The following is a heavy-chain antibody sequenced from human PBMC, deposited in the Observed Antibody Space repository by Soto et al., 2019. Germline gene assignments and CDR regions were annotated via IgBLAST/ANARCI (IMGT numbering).Heavy chain of an antibody. CDR1: GFIFNTAW. CDR3: AADLPDWGAYAFDY. V-gene: IGHV3-15*07. Sequence: GGSLRLSCAASGFIFNTAWMNWVRQTPGKGLEWVGRTKSKNNGGTIDYAAPVKGRFTISRDDSQNTVYLEMNSLKTEDTAIYYCAADLPDWGAYAFDYWGQGNLVTVSS. CDR2: TKSKNNGGTI. J-gene: IGHJ4*02. D-gene: IGHD3-16*01.